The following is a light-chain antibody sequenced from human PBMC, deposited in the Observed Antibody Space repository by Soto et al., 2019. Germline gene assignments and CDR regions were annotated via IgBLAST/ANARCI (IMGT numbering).Light chain of an antibody. J-gene: IGKJ4*01. CDR1: LRISKY. CDR2: GAS. V-gene: IGKV1-39*01. CDR3: QQSHRTPLT. Sequence: DIKLTQSPSSLSAAVGDRVTITCRASLRISKYLNCYQQKPGKAPKLLIYGASTLQSGVPSRLSGRGSGTDFTLTITNLQPEESATYFCQQSHRTPLTFGGGN.